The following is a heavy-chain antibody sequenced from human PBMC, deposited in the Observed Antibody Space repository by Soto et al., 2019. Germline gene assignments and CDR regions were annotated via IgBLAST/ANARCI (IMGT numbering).Heavy chain of an antibody. CDR1: GFTFSSYA. V-gene: IGHV3-30-3*02. Sequence: LRLSCAASGFTFSSYAMRGGRQAPCKGLEWVAVISYDGSNKYYADSVKGRFATSRDNSKNTLYLQMNSLRAEDTAVYYCAKLHVPAAIWPVIDAFDIWGQGTMVTVSS. CDR2: ISYDGSNK. CDR3: AKLHVPAAIWPVIDAFDI. J-gene: IGHJ3*02. D-gene: IGHD2-2*01.